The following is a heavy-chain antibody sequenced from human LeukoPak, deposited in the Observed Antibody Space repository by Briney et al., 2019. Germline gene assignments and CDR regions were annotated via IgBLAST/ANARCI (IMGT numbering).Heavy chain of an antibody. CDR1: GFTFSSYG. D-gene: IGHD3-22*01. Sequence: PGGSLRLSCAASGFTFSSYGMHWVRQAPGKGLEWVAFIRYDGSNTYYAESVKGRFTIARDNSKNTLYLQMNSLRAEDTAVYFCGKDQGYYDSSGYQYYYDYWGQGALVTVSS. J-gene: IGHJ4*02. CDR2: IRYDGSNT. CDR3: GKDQGYYDSSGYQYYYDY. V-gene: IGHV3-30*02.